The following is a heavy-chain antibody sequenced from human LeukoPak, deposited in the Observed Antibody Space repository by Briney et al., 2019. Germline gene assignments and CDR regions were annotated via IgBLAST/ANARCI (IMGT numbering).Heavy chain of an antibody. V-gene: IGHV3-7*01. CDR1: GFTFSSYW. J-gene: IGHJ6*02. Sequence: AGGSLRLSCAASGFTFSSYWMSWVRQAPGKGLEWVANIKQDGSEKYYVDSAKGRFTISRDNAKNSLYLQMNSLRAEDTAVYYCARSPRDYYYYYGMDVWGQGTTVTVSS. CDR3: ARSPRDYYYYYGMDV. CDR2: IKQDGSEK.